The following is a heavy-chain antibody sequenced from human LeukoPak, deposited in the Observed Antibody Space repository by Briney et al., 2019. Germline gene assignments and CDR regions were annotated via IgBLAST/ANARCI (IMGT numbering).Heavy chain of an antibody. CDR3: WVVPYRQVFDY. J-gene: IGHJ4*02. Sequence: PSEPLSLTCTVSGGSISSSSYYWGWIRQPPGKGLEWIGRIYYSGRSYNNPSLKSRVTISVDTSKNQFSLKLSSVTAADTAVYYCWVVPYRQVFDYWGQGTLVTVSS. CDR2: IYYSGRS. CDR1: GGSISSSSYY. V-gene: IGHV4-39*01. D-gene: IGHD2-2*01.